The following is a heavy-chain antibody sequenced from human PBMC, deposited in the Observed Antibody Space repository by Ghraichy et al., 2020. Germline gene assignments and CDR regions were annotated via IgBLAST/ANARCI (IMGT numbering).Heavy chain of an antibody. Sequence: ASVKVSCKASGYTFTGYYMHWVRQAPGQGLEWMGWINPNSGGTNYAQKFQGRVTMTRDTSISTAYMELSRLRSDDTAVYYCARVRIAAREAFDYWGQGTLVTVSS. CDR3: ARVRIAAREAFDY. V-gene: IGHV1-2*02. CDR2: INPNSGGT. D-gene: IGHD6-6*01. CDR1: GYTFTGYY. J-gene: IGHJ4*02.